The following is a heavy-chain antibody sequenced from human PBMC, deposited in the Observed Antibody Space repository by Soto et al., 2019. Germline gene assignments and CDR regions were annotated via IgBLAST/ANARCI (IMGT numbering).Heavy chain of an antibody. J-gene: IGHJ4*02. CDR2: IYYSGST. CDR1: GGSISSGAYY. Sequence: QVQLQESGPRLVKPSQTLSLTCTVSGGSISSGAYYWSWIRQHPGKGLEWIGYIYYSGSTYYNPSLKSRVTISIDTSKNQFSLKLSSVTAADTAVYYCARVDSSWNYFDYWGQGTLVTVSS. D-gene: IGHD6-13*01. CDR3: ARVDSSWNYFDY. V-gene: IGHV4-31*03.